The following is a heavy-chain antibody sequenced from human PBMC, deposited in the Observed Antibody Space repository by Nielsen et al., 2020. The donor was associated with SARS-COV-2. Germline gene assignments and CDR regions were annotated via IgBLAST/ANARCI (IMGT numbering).Heavy chain of an antibody. V-gene: IGHV3-11*05. D-gene: IGHD3-3*01. CDR2: ISSSSSYT. CDR1: GFTFSDYY. J-gene: IGHJ4*02. Sequence: GGSLRLSCAASGFTFSDYYMSWIRQAPGKGLEWVSYISSSSSYTNYADSVKGRFTISRDNAKNSLYLQMNSLRAEDTAVYYCARGGLSDFWSGYLTYWGQGTLVTVSS. CDR3: ARGGLSDFWSGYLTY.